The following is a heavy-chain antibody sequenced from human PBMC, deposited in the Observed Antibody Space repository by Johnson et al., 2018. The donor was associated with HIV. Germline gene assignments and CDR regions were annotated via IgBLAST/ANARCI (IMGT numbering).Heavy chain of an antibody. D-gene: IGHD3-10*01. V-gene: IGHV3-23*04. J-gene: IGHJ3*02. CDR2: ISNTGGRT. CDR3: AKALGELKRYDAFDI. CDR1: AFTFSSYA. Sequence: VQLVESGGGVVQPGRSLRLSCGASAFTFSSYAMNWVRQAPGKGLEWVSAISNTGGRTYYADSVKGRFTISRDNSKYSLFLQMNSLRAEDTAVYYCAKALGELKRYDAFDIGGHGTMVTVSS.